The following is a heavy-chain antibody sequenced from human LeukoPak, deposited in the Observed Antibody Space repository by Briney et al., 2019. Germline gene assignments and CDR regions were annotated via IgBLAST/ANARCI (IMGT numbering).Heavy chain of an antibody. CDR2: ISYDGSNK. CDR3: ARDPYNGAYGDFYFYYMDA. J-gene: IGHJ6*03. CDR1: GFTFSSYA. V-gene: IGHV3-30*04. Sequence: GGSLRLSCAASGFTFSSYAMYWVRQSPGKGLEWVAVISYDGSNKYYADSVKGRFTISRDNSKNTLYLQMNSLRAEDTAVYYCARDPYNGAYGDFYFYYMDAWGKGTTVTVSS. D-gene: IGHD2-8*01.